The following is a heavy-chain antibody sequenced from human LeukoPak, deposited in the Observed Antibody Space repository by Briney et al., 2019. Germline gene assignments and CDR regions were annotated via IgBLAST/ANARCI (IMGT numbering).Heavy chain of an antibody. V-gene: IGHV3-7*01. D-gene: IGHD6-19*01. CDR1: GFTFSSYW. J-gene: IGHJ4*02. CDR2: IKQDGSEK. CDR3: AKDLLGQWPTVFDY. Sequence: GGSLRLSCAASGFTFSSYWMTWVRQAPGKGLEWVANIKQDGSEKYYVDSVKGRFTISRDNAKNSLYLQMNSLRGEDTAVYYCAKDLLGQWPTVFDYWGQGTLVTVSS.